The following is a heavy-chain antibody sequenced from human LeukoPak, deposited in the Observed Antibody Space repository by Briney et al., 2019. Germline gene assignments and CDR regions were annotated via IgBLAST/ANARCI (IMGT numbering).Heavy chain of an antibody. J-gene: IGHJ5*02. CDR1: GGSFSGHY. V-gene: IGHV4-34*01. CDR2: INHSGST. Sequence: SETLSLTCAVYGGSFSGHYWSWIRQPPGEGLEWIGEINHSGSTNYNPSIKRRVTISVDTSKNQFSLKLSSVTGADTAVYYCARFPSGIAAAGGFDPWGQGTLVTVSS. CDR3: ARFPSGIAAAGGFDP. D-gene: IGHD6-13*01.